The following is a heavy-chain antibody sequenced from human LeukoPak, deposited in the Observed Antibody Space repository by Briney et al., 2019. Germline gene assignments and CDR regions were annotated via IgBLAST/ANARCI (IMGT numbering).Heavy chain of an antibody. Sequence: PSETLSLTCTVSGGSISSYYWSWIRQPPGKGLEWIGYIYYSGSTNYNPSLKSRVTISVDTSKNQFSLKLSSVTAADTAVYYCARGRWELPPYFDYWGQGTLVTVSS. CDR3: ARGRWELPPYFDY. V-gene: IGHV4-59*01. D-gene: IGHD1-26*01. CDR1: GGSISSYY. CDR2: IYYSGST. J-gene: IGHJ4*02.